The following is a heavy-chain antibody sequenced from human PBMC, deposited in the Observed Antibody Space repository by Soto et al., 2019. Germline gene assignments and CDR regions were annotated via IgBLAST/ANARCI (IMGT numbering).Heavy chain of an antibody. J-gene: IGHJ4*02. D-gene: IGHD3-3*01. CDR1: GGSISSGDYY. Sequence: PSETLSLTCTVSGGSISSGDYYWSWIRQPPGKGLEWIGYIYYSGSTYYNPSLKSRVTISVDTSKNQFSLKLSSVTAADTAVYYCARCPSGDFWSGPFDYWGQGTLVTVSS. CDR2: IYYSGST. V-gene: IGHV4-30-4*01. CDR3: ARCPSGDFWSGPFDY.